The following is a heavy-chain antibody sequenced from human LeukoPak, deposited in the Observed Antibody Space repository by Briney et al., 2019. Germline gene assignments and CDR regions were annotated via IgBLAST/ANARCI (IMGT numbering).Heavy chain of an antibody. D-gene: IGHD3-22*01. V-gene: IGHV4-59*01. CDR1: GGSISSYY. Sequence: PSETLSLTCTVSGGSISSYYWSWIRQPPGKGLEWIGYIYYSGSTNYNPSLKSRVTISGDTSKNQFSLKLSSVTAADTAVYYCARVGSYKYYYDSSGYYSLNDWGQGTLVTVSS. J-gene: IGHJ4*02. CDR2: IYYSGST. CDR3: ARVGSYKYYYDSSGYYSLND.